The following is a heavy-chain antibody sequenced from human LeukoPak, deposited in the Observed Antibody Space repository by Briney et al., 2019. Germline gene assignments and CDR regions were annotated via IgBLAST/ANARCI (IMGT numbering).Heavy chain of an antibody. CDR1: GYTFTDYY. D-gene: IGHD3-10*01. CDR2: INPNSGGT. J-gene: IGHJ6*03. V-gene: IGHV1-2*02. Sequence: ASVKVSCKASGYTFTDYYMHWVRQAPGQGLEWMGWINPNSGGTNYAQKFQGRVTMTRDTSISTAYMELSRLRSDDTAVYYCARDRRGSGSYYSNYYYYMDVWGKGTTVTVSS. CDR3: ARDRRGSGSYYSNYYYYMDV.